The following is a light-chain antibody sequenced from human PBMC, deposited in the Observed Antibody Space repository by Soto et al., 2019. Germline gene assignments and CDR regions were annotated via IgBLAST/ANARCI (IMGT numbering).Light chain of an antibody. CDR2: DAS. V-gene: IGKV3-11*01. Sequence: EIVLTQSPATVSLSPGERVTLSCRASQSVNIYLAWYQQKPGKAPRLLIYDASNRATGVPARFSGSGSGTDFTLTISSLESEAFAIYYCQQRANWPLTFGGGTKVDIK. CDR3: QQRANWPLT. CDR1: QSVNIY. J-gene: IGKJ4*01.